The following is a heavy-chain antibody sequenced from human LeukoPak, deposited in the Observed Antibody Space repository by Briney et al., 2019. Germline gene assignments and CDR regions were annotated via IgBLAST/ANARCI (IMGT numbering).Heavy chain of an antibody. CDR1: GFTVSSNY. Sequence: GGSLRLSCAASGFTVSSNYMSWVRQAPGKGLEWVSVIYSGGSTYYADSVKGRFTISRDNSKNTLYLQMNSLRAEDTAVYYCARGVNWNYRGYYYYMDVWGKGTTVTVSS. D-gene: IGHD1-7*01. J-gene: IGHJ6*03. V-gene: IGHV3-53*01. CDR2: IYSGGST. CDR3: ARGVNWNYRGYYYYMDV.